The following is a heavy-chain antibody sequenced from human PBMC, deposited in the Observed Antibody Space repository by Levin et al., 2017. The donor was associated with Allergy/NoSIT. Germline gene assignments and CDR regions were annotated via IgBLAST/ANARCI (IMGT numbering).Heavy chain of an antibody. V-gene: IGHV3-23*01. CDR2: ISGSGGGT. D-gene: IGHD2-15*01. CDR3: AKGGTSGEYAPYNWFDS. J-gene: IGHJ5*01. Sequence: GGSLRLSCAASAFTFSNYAMSWVRQAPGKGLEWVSAISGSGGGTYYADSVKDRFTISRDNSKNTLYLQMSSLRAEDTAVYYCAKGGTSGEYAPYNWFDSWGQGTLVTVST. CDR1: AFTFSNYA.